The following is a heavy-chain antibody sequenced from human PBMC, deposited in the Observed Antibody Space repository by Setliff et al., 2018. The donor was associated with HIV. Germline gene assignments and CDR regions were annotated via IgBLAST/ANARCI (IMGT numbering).Heavy chain of an antibody. Sequence: SETLSLTCTVSGVSISNYYWNWIRQPPGKGLEWIGYIFTSGDTNYNPSLRSRVTISIDTSKNQFSLRLTSVTAADTAVYYCSRCYFGSASRNFYQFMDVWGKGTTVTVSS. CDR1: GVSISNYY. CDR3: SRCYFGSASRNFYQFMDV. CDR2: IFTSGDT. V-gene: IGHV4-4*09. D-gene: IGHD3-10*01. J-gene: IGHJ6*03.